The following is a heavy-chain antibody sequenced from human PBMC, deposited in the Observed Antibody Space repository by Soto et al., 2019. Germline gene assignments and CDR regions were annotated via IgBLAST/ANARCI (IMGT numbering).Heavy chain of an antibody. Sequence: ASVKVSCKASGGTFGSYAITWVRRAPGQGLEWLGGIIPILNSPAYAQKFKARVVITADEITSTAYMELNSLRFDDTAVYYCAREAPYCTSATCPKFYDMDVWGQGTTVTVSS. CDR1: GGTFGSYA. J-gene: IGHJ6*02. CDR3: AREAPYCTSATCPKFYDMDV. D-gene: IGHD2-2*01. V-gene: IGHV1-69*13. CDR2: IIPILNSP.